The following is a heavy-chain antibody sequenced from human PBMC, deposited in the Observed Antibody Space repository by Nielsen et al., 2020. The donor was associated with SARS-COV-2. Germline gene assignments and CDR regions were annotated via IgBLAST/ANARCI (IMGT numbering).Heavy chain of an antibody. CDR2: INPSGGST. D-gene: IGHD3-3*01. Sequence: PGKGLEWMGIINPSGGSTSYAQKFQGRVTMTRDTSTSTVYMELSSLRSEDTAVYYCARGPGSYYDFWSGSLDYNWFDPWGQGTLVTVSS. J-gene: IGHJ5*02. V-gene: IGHV1-46*01. CDR3: ARGPGSYYDFWSGSLDYNWFDP.